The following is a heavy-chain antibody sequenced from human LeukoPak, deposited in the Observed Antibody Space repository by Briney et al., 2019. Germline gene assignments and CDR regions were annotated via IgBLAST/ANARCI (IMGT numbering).Heavy chain of an antibody. CDR3: ARDMRYSAGSCQPR. CDR1: GFTVSSNY. V-gene: IGHV3-53*01. CDR2: IYSGGTT. Sequence: PGGSLRLSCAASGFTVSSNYMSWVRQAPGKGLEWVSLIYSGGTTYYADSVKGRFTISRDNSKNTLYLQMNSLRAEDTAVYYCARDMRYSAGSCQPRRGQGTLVTVSS. J-gene: IGHJ4*02. D-gene: IGHD2-15*01.